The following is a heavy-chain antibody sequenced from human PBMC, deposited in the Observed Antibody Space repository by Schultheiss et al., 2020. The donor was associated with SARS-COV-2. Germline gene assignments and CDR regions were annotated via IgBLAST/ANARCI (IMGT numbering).Heavy chain of an antibody. CDR3: TTLFLIEASEGDSG. CDR1: GFTFSRYW. CDR2: IKRSSDGGTT. J-gene: IGHJ4*02. D-gene: IGHD3-10*01. V-gene: IGHV3-15*01. Sequence: GGSLRLSCAASGFTFSRYWMHWVRQAPGKGLEWVGRIKRSSDGGTTDYAAPVKGRFTISRNDSANTLYLQMNSLKIGDTAVYYGTTLFLIEASEGDSGWGQGTLVTVDS.